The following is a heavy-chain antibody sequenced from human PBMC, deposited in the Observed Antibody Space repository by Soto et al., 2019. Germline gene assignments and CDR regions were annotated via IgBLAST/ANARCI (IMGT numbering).Heavy chain of an antibody. CDR1: GESFSALI. J-gene: IGHJ6*01. D-gene: IGHD2-21*02. V-gene: IGHV4-34*01. CDR2: INHSGSA. Sequence: PSDTLSLTSRASGESFSALIWTWIRQTPGKGLQWIGQINHSGSASYNPSLKSRVTISVHTSNSQFSLELSSVTAADTAVYYCARELIEHIVVVTAIPGYYYFGID. CDR3: ARELIEHIVVVTAIPGYYYFGID.